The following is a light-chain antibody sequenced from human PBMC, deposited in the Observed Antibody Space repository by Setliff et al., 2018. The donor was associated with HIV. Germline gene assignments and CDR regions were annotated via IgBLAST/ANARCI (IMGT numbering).Light chain of an antibody. Sequence: QSALAQPASVSGSPGQSITISCTGTSSDVGGYNYVSWYQQHPGKAPKVIIYQVSNRPSGISDRFSGSKSGNTASLTISGLQAEYEADYYCNSYASTSSFVFGTGTKVTV. J-gene: IGLJ1*01. CDR2: QVS. CDR1: SSDVGGYNY. V-gene: IGLV2-14*01. CDR3: NSYASTSSFV.